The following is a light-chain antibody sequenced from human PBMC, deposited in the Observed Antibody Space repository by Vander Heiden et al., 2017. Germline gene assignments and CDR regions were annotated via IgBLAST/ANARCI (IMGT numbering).Light chain of an antibody. CDR3: QSYDSRLTGHVV. CDR1: SSNIGAGYD. CDR2: GST. Sequence: QSVLTQPPSVSGAPAQRVTIPCTGSSSNIGAGYDVHWYQQLPGAAPKLLINGSTNRPSGVPDRFSGSKSGTSASLAITGLQAEDEADYYCQSYDSRLTGHVVFGGGTKLTVL. V-gene: IGLV1-40*01. J-gene: IGLJ2*01.